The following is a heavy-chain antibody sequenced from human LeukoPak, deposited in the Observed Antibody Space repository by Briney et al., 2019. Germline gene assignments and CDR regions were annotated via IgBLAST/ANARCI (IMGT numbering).Heavy chain of an antibody. V-gene: IGHV3-30*18. CDR1: GFTLSSYV. Sequence: PGGSLRLSCAASGFTLSSYVMHWVRQAPGKGLEWLAVISYDGSSTYYADSVKGRFTISRDSSKNTLYLQMNSLRAEDTAVYYCAKAHISGWYYFDYWGQGTLVTVSP. D-gene: IGHD6-19*01. CDR3: AKAHISGWYYFDY. J-gene: IGHJ4*02. CDR2: ISYDGSST.